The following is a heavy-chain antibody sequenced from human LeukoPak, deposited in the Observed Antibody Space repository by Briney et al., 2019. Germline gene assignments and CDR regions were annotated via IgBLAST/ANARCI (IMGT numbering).Heavy chain of an antibody. CDR3: ARAQRRAAAGRGYGFDL. CDR1: GFTFSSYW. Sequence: GGSLRLSCAASGFTFSSYWMHWVRQAPGKGLVWVSRINSDGSSTSYADSVQGRFTISRDNAKNTLYLQMNSLRAEDTAVYYCARAQRRAAAGRGYGFDLWGRGTLVTVSS. CDR2: INSDGSST. V-gene: IGHV3-74*01. J-gene: IGHJ2*01. D-gene: IGHD6-13*01.